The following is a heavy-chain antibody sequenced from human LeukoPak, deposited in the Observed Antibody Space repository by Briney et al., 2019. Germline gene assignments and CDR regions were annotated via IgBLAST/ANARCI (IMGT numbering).Heavy chain of an antibody. CDR3: ARGLYDGDY. CDR2: ISVNNGNT. D-gene: IGHD3-22*01. CDR1: GYTFTYFG. V-gene: IGHV1-18*01. Sequence: VASVKVSCKASGYTFTYFGLSWVRQAPGQGLEWLGSISVNNGNTTYAPKFQGRVTITTDTSASAAYLELRSLRSDDTAVYYCARGLYDGDYWGQGSLVTVSS. J-gene: IGHJ4*02.